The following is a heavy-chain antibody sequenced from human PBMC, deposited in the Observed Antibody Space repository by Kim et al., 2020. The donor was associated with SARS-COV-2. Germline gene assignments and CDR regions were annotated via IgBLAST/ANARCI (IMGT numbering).Heavy chain of an antibody. D-gene: IGHD3-10*01. CDR2: IGTAGDT. CDR3: ARGHIITFSQVNAPDL. CDR1: GFTFSSYD. J-gene: IGHJ2*01. V-gene: IGHV3-13*01. Sequence: GGSLRLSCAASGFTFSSYDMHWVRQATGKGLEWVSAIGTAGDTYYPGSVKDRFTISRENAKNSLYLQMNSLRAGDTAVYYCARGHIITFSQVNAPDLWGRGTLVTVSS.